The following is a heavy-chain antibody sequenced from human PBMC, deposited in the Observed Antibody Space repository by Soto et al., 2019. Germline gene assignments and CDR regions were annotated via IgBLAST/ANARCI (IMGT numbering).Heavy chain of an antibody. CDR1: GGSISSYY. CDR3: ARGYYYGSGSYSDAFDI. D-gene: IGHD3-10*01. CDR2: IYYSGST. V-gene: IGHV4-59*01. Sequence: SETLSLTCTVSGGSISSYYWSWIRQPPGKGLEWIGYIYYSGSTNYNPSLKSRVTISVDTSKNQFSLKLSSVTAADTAVYYCARGYYYGSGSYSDAFDIWGQGTMVTVSS. J-gene: IGHJ3*02.